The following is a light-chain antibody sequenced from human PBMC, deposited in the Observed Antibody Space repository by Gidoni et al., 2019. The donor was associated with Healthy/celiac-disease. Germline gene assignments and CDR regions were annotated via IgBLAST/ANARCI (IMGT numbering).Light chain of an antibody. CDR1: QSISSW. V-gene: IGKV1-5*03. CDR3: QQYNSYSRT. Sequence: DLQMPQSPSTLSASVGDRVTISCRASQSISSWLAWYQQKPGKAPKLLIYKASSLESGVPSRFSGSGSGTEFTLTISSLQSDDFATYYCQQYNSYSRTFGQGTKVEIK. J-gene: IGKJ1*01. CDR2: KAS.